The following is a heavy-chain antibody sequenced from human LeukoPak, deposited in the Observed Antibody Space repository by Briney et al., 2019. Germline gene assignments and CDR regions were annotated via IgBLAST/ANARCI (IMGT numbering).Heavy chain of an antibody. J-gene: IGHJ4*02. D-gene: IGHD3-22*01. V-gene: IGHV1-2*02. Sequence: ASVKVSCKASGYTLTGYYMHWVRQAPGQGLEWMGWINPNSGGTNYAQKFQGRVTMTRDTSISTAYMELSRLRSDDTAVYYCARGSPPRVYYDRSGYYSYYFDYWGQGTLVTVSS. CDR3: ARGSPPRVYYDRSGYYSYYFDY. CDR1: GYTLTGYY. CDR2: INPNSGGT.